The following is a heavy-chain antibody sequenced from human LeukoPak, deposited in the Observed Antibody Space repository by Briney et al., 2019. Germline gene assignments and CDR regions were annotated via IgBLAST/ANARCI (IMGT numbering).Heavy chain of an antibody. V-gene: IGHV3-48*03. Sequence: PGGSLRLSCAASGFTFSSYEMNWVRQAPGKGLEWVSYISSSGSTIYYADSVKGRFTISRDNAKNSLYLQMNSLRAEDTAVYYCAKWLQIPTPRTPGGGQGTTVTVSS. J-gene: IGHJ6*02. CDR3: AKWLQIPTPRTPG. CDR1: GFTFSSYE. D-gene: IGHD5-24*01. CDR2: ISSSGSTI.